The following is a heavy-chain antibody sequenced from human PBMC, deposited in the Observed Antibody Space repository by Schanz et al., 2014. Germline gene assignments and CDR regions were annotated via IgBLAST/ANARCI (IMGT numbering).Heavy chain of an antibody. CDR1: GFTFNSYA. D-gene: IGHD3-9*01. CDR2: ISYDGNTK. Sequence: QVQLVESGGGLVKPGGSLRLSCAASGFTFNSYAFHWVRQAPGKGLEWVALISYDGNTKYYADSVKGRFTISRDNSKNTLYLQMNSLRAEDTAVYYCAKDHAGSDILTALGNWGQGTLVTVSS. CDR3: AKDHAGSDILTALGN. V-gene: IGHV3-30-3*01. J-gene: IGHJ4*02.